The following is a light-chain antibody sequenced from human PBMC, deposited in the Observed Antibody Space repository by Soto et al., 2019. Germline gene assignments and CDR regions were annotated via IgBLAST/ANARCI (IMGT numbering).Light chain of an antibody. Sequence: EIVLTQSPGTLSLSPGERATLSCRASQSVSSNYLAWYQQKPGQAPRLLIYGASSRATGIPDRFSGSGSGTDFTFTISRLEPEDFAVYYCQQYGKSRFIFGPGTKVDIK. J-gene: IGKJ3*01. CDR2: GAS. CDR1: QSVSSNY. V-gene: IGKV3-20*01. CDR3: QQYGKSRFI.